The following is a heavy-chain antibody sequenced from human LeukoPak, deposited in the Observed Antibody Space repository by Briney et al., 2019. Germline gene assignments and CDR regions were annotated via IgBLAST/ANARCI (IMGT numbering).Heavy chain of an antibody. V-gene: IGHV4-39*07. CDR3: ARGSGTYYVYNWFHP. J-gene: IGHJ5*02. D-gene: IGHD3-10*01. Sequence: SETLSLTCTVSGGSISSNSYYWGWIRQPPGKGLEWIGSIHYSGSTYFNPSLRSRVTMSVVTSKNQFSLRLSSVTAADTAMYYCARGSGTYYVYNWFHPWGQGTLVTVSS. CDR2: IHYSGST. CDR1: GGSISSNSYY.